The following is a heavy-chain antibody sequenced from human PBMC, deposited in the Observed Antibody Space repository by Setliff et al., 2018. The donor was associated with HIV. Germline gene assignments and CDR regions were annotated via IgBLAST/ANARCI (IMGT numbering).Heavy chain of an antibody. Sequence: PSETLSLTCTVSGGPISEYYWSWIRQPPGKGLEWMGYIYARGITNYNPSLNSRVTISRDTSKNEISLKLTSVTAADTAIYYCSRPYSGDYAFDMWGQGTMVTVS. CDR2: IYARGIT. D-gene: IGHD4-17*01. CDR1: GGPISEYY. J-gene: IGHJ3*02. CDR3: SRPYSGDYAFDM. V-gene: IGHV4-59*01.